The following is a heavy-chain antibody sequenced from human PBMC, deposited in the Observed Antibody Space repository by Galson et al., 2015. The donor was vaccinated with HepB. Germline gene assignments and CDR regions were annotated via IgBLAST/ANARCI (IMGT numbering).Heavy chain of an antibody. D-gene: IGHD6-13*01. V-gene: IGHV4-59*01. CDR3: ARQEYSSRWAKRNWFDP. CDR2: IYYSGST. Sequence: ETLSLTCTVSGGSISSYYWSWIRQPPGKGLEWIGYIYYSGSTNYNPSLKSRVTISVDTSENQFSLKLSSVTAADTAVYYCARQEYSSRWAKRNWFDPWGQGTLVTVTS. J-gene: IGHJ5*02. CDR1: GGSISSYY.